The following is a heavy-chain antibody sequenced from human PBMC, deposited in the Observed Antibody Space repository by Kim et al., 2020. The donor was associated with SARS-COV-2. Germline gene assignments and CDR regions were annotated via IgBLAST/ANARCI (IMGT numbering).Heavy chain of an antibody. J-gene: IGHJ5*02. Sequence: GGSLRLSCAASGFIFTNHYLTWVRQAPGKGLEWLSMIHIDGTTNYADAVRGRFTITSDTSENTLYLQMNNMRAEDSASYFCRRGHCGDTPSWGQGTRVTISS. CDR2: IHIDGTT. V-gene: IGHV3-53*01. CDR3: RRGHCGDTPS. CDR1: GFIFTNHY. D-gene: IGHD2-21*02.